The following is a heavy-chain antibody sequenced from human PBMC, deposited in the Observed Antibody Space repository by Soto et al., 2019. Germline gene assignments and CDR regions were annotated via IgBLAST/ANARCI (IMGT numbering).Heavy chain of an antibody. D-gene: IGHD5-12*01. Sequence: GGSLRLSCAASGFTFSSYSMNWVRQAPGKGLEWVSYISSSSSTIYYADSVKGRFTISRDNAKNSLYLQMNSLRAEDTAVYYCGVDIVATSNSHPMDVWGKGTTVTVSS. CDR1: GFTFSSYS. J-gene: IGHJ6*03. CDR2: ISSSSSTI. V-gene: IGHV3-48*01. CDR3: GVDIVATSNSHPMDV.